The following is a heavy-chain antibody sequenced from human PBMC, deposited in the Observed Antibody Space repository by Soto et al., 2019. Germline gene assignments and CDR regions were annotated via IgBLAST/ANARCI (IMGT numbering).Heavy chain of an antibody. J-gene: IGHJ4*02. V-gene: IGHV3-21*01. CDR1: GFTFSGHD. D-gene: IGHD1-26*01. CDR3: ARGVGTTLRNSKSDY. Sequence: EVHLVESGGGLVKPGGSLRLSCAASGFTFSGHDMNWVRQAPGRGLEWVSSITSGSRWIYYAGSVKGRFTISRDNAKNSPYLQMNSLRAEDTAVYYCARGVGTTLRNSKSDYWGQGTLVTVSS. CDR2: ITSGSRWI.